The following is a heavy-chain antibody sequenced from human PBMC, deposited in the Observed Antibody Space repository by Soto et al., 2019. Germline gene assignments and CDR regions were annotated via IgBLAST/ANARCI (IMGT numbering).Heavy chain of an antibody. CDR2: IYWDDDR. CDR3: IQSRCGGDCLQSYASYYYYGMYV. J-gene: IGHJ6*02. CDR1: AFSLSTGGVG. Sequence: SGPTQVNPTHTLTRSCSFSAFSLSTGGVGVGWIRQPPGKALEWLALIYWDDDRRYSPSLRSRLTITKDTSKNQVVLTMTNMDPVDTATYYCIQSRCGGDCLQSYASYYYYGMYVWGQGT. V-gene: IGHV2-5*02. D-gene: IGHD2-21*02.